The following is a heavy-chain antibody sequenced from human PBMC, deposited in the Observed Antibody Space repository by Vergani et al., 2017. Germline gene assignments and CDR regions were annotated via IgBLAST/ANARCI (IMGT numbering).Heavy chain of an antibody. CDR1: GGSISSGSYY. V-gene: IGHV4-61*02. Sequence: QVQLQESGPGLVKPSQTLSLTCTVSGGSISSGSYYWSWIRQPAGKGLEWIGRIYTSGSTNYNPSLKRRVTISVDTSKNQFSLKLSSVTAADTAVYYCARERVGDYSFDYWGQGTLVTVSS. J-gene: IGHJ4*02. CDR2: IYTSGST. CDR3: ARERVGDYSFDY. D-gene: IGHD4-11*01.